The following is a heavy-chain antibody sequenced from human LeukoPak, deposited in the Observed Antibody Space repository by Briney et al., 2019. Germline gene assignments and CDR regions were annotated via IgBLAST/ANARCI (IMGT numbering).Heavy chain of an antibody. V-gene: IGHV3-30*04. J-gene: IGHJ4*02. CDR1: GFTFSSYP. CDR3: AREAVLRRGEAVAGKAQDH. D-gene: IGHD6-19*01. Sequence: GGSLRLSCAASGFTFSSYPLHWVRQAPGKGLEWVAIISYDGRNTYYADSVKGQFTISRDNSKNTLYLQMNSLTVEDTAVYYCAREAVLRRGEAVAGKAQDHWGQGTLVTVSS. CDR2: ISYDGRNT.